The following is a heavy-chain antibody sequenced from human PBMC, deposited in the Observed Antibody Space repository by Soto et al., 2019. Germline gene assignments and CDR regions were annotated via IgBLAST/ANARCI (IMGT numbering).Heavy chain of an antibody. D-gene: IGHD5-12*01. J-gene: IGHJ3*02. CDR1: GGTFSSYA. V-gene: IGHV1-69*13. CDR3: ARDRYSGYDSDAFDI. CDR2: IIPIFGTA. Sequence: SVKVSCKASGGTFSSYAISWVRQAPGQGLEWMGGIIPIFGTANYAQKFQGRVTITADESTSTAYMELSSLRSEDTAVYYCARDRYSGYDSDAFDIWGQGTMVTGS.